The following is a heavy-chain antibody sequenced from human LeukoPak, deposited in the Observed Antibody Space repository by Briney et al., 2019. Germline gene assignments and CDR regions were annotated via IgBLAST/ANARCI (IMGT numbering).Heavy chain of an antibody. V-gene: IGHV4-4*07. J-gene: IGHJ6*03. CDR1: GGSISSYY. CDR2: FYTSGST. CDR3: ARFLVGATQNYYSYYMDV. D-gene: IGHD1-26*01. Sequence: SETLSLTCTVSGGSISSYYWSWIRQPAGKGLEWIGRFYTSGSTNYNPSLKSRVTMSLDTSKNQFSLRLSSVTAADTAVYYCARFLVGATQNYYSYYMDVWGKGTTVTVSS.